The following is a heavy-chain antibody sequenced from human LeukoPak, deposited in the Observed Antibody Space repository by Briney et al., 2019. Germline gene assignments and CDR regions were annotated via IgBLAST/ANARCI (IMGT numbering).Heavy chain of an antibody. Sequence: PGGSLRLSCAASGFPFSDYYMSWIRQAPGKGLEWVSYISSSGSTIYYAGSVKGRFTISRDNAKNSLYLQMNSLRAEDTAVYYCARAVGATVYFDYWGQGTRVTVSS. CDR3: ARAVGATVYFDY. V-gene: IGHV3-11*01. J-gene: IGHJ4*02. CDR2: ISSSGSTI. CDR1: GFPFSDYY. D-gene: IGHD1-26*01.